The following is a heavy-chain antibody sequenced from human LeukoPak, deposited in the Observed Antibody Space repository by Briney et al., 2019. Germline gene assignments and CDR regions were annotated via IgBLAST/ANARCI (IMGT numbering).Heavy chain of an antibody. CDR3: ARDHGRTGDRGY. Sequence: ASVKVSCKASGYTFTSYAMNWVRQAPGQGLEWMGWINTNTGNPTYAQGFTGRFVFSLDISVSTAYLQISSLKAEDTAVYYCARDHGRTGDRGYWGQGTLVTVSS. D-gene: IGHD7-27*01. CDR1: GYTFTSYA. V-gene: IGHV7-4-1*02. J-gene: IGHJ4*02. CDR2: INTNTGNP.